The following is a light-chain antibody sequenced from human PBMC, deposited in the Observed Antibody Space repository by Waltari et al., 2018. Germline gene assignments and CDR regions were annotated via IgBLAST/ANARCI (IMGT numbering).Light chain of an antibody. CDR2: GAS. CDR3: QHYVRLPVT. J-gene: IGKJ1*01. CDR1: QSVGRT. V-gene: IGKV3-20*01. Sequence: IVLTQSPGTLSLSPGERATLSCRASQSVGRTLSWYQKRPGQAPRLLNDGASTRAAAIHDRFSGSGSGTDFSLTISRLEPEDVAVYYWQHYVRLPVTFGQGTTVEIK.